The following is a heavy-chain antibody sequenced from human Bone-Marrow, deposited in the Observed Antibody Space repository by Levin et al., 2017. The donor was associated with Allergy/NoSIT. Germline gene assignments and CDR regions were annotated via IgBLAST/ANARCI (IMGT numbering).Heavy chain of an antibody. V-gene: IGHV4-4*07. D-gene: IGHD6-19*01. CDR2: IYTSGST. Sequence: SQTLSLTCTVSGGSISSYYWSWIRQPAGKGLEWIGRIYTSGSTNYNPSLKSRVTMSVDTSKNQFSLKLSSVTAADTAVYYCARGWCSGWYGGHIEYYFDYWGQGTLVTVSS. J-gene: IGHJ4*02. CDR3: ARGWCSGWYGGHIEYYFDY. CDR1: GGSISSYY.